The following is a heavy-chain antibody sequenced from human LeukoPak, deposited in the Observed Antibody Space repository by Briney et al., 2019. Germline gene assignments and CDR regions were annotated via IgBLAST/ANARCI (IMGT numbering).Heavy chain of an antibody. J-gene: IGHJ3*02. CDR3: ARAHNAFDI. CDR1: GGSFSGYY. Sequence: SETLSLTCAVYGGSFSGYYWSWIRQPPGKGLEWIGEINHSGSTNYNPSLKSRVTISVDMSKNQFSLKLSSVTAADTAVYYCARAHNAFDIWGQGTMVTVSS. CDR2: INHSGST. V-gene: IGHV4-34*01.